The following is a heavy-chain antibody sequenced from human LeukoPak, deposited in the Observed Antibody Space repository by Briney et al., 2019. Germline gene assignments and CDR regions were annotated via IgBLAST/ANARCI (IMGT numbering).Heavy chain of an antibody. J-gene: IGHJ4*02. CDR1: GGSISSDY. D-gene: IGHD3-9*01. V-gene: IGHV4-59*08. Sequence: SETLSLTCTVSGGSISSDYWSWIRQPPGKGLEWIGYIYYSGSTKYNPSLKSRVTISVDTSENQFSLKLSSVTAADTAVYYCARHARDWLFDYWGQGTLVTVSS. CDR3: ARHARDWLFDY. CDR2: IYYSGST.